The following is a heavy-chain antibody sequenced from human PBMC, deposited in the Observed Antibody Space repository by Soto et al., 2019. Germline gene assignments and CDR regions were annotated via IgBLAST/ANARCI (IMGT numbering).Heavy chain of an antibody. CDR3: AKSGLELRLGYFDY. J-gene: IGHJ4*02. V-gene: IGHV3-23*01. CDR2: ISGSGGST. D-gene: IGHD1-7*01. Sequence: EVQLLEAGGGLVQPGGSLRLSCAASGFTFSSYAMSWVRQAPGKGLEWVSAISGSGGSTYYADSVKGRLTISRDNSKNTQYLQMNSLRAEDTAVYYCAKSGLELRLGYFDYWGQGTLVTVSS. CDR1: GFTFSSYA.